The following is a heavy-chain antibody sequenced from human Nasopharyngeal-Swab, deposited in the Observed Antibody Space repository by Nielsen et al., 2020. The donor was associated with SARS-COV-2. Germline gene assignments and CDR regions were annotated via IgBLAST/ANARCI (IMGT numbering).Heavy chain of an antibody. J-gene: IGHJ3*02. CDR1: GGTFSSYA. Sequence: SVKVSCKASGGTFSSYAISWVRQAPGQGLEWMGGIIPILGIANYAQKFQGRVTITADKSTSTAYMELSSLRSEDTAVYYCARDQGYYDSSGYYPDAFDIWGQGTMVTVSS. D-gene: IGHD3-22*01. CDR3: ARDQGYYDSSGYYPDAFDI. CDR2: IIPILGIA. V-gene: IGHV1-69*10.